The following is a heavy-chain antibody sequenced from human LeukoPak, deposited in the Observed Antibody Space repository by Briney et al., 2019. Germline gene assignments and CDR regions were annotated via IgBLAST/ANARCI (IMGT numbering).Heavy chain of an antibody. CDR2: IYSADST. CDR1: GFTANTSY. D-gene: IGHD1-26*01. J-gene: IGHJ3*02. V-gene: IGHV3-66*01. CDR3: AKSSVGATGYAFDI. Sequence: PGGSLRLSCAASGFTANTSYMSWVRQPPGKGLEWVAVIYSADSTYYADSVKGRFIISRDSSSNTVFLQVNRLRPEDTAVYYCAKSSVGATGYAFDIWGQGTMVTVSS.